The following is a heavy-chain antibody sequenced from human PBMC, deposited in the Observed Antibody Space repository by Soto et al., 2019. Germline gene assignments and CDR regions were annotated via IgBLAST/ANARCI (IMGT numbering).Heavy chain of an antibody. CDR1: GFIFSSYA. Sequence: EVQLLESGGGLVQPGGSLRLSCAASGFIFSSYAMSWVRQAPGKGLEWVSGINGSGGRTYYVESVKGRFTISRDNPKNTLYLKMNSLRAEDTAVYYCAKDRDYSGYDTIDYWGQGTLVTVSS. D-gene: IGHD5-12*01. V-gene: IGHV3-23*01. J-gene: IGHJ4*02. CDR2: INGSGGRT. CDR3: AKDRDYSGYDTIDY.